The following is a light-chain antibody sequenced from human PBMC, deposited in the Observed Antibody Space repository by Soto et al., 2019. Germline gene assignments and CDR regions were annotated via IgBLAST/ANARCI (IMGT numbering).Light chain of an antibody. CDR2: DAS. J-gene: IGKJ1*01. V-gene: IGKV1-5*01. CDR1: QNINNY. Sequence: DIQMTQSPSSLSASVGDRVTITCQASQNINNYLNWYQQTPGKAPKLLIFDASTLQSGVPPRFNGSRSETEFTLTIRNLQPDDFATYYCQQYNSFPWTFGLGTKVDIK. CDR3: QQYNSFPWT.